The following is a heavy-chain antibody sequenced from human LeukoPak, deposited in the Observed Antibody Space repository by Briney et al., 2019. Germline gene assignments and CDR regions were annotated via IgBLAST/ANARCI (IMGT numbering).Heavy chain of an antibody. V-gene: IGHV3-53*01. CDR3: VRERSRDYWYFDL. CDR2: IYSGGST. Sequence: GGSLRLSCAASGFTVTSNYISWVRQAPGKGLEWVAFIYSGGSTYYADPVKGRFTISRDNSKNTLYLEVNSLRAEDTAVYYCVRERSRDYWYFDLWGRGSLVTVSS. J-gene: IGHJ2*01. CDR1: GFTVTSNY.